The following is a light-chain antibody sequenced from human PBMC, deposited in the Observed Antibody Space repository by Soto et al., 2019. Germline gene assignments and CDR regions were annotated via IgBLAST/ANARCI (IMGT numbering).Light chain of an antibody. Sequence: EIVMTQSPATLSVSPGERATLSCRASQSVSSNLAWYQQKPGQAPSLLIYGASTRATGIPARFSGSGSGTEFTLTISSLQSEDFAVYYCQQYNNWDRTLGQGTKV. CDR1: QSVSSN. J-gene: IGKJ1*01. CDR3: QQYNNWDRT. CDR2: GAS. V-gene: IGKV3-15*01.